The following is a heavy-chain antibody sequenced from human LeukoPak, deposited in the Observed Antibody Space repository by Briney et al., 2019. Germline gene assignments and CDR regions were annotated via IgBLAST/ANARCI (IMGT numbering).Heavy chain of an antibody. Sequence: GGSLRLSCAASGFTFSSYAMSWVRQAPGKGLEWVSAISGSGGSTYYADSVKGRFTISRDNSKNTLYPQMNSLRAEDTAVYYCAKDLRDSVVPAAIPNDAFDIWGQGTMVTVSS. V-gene: IGHV3-23*01. CDR3: AKDLRDSVVPAAIPNDAFDI. D-gene: IGHD2-2*02. CDR2: ISGSGGST. J-gene: IGHJ3*02. CDR1: GFTFSSYA.